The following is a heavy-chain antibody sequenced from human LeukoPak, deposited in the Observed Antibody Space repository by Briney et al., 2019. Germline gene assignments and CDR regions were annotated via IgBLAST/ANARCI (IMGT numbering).Heavy chain of an antibody. V-gene: IGHV3-21*01. Sequence: GGSLRLSCAASGFTFSSYAMSWVRQAPGKGLEWVSSISSSSSYIYYADSVKGRFTISRDNAKNSLYLQMNSLRAEDTAVYYCAREDRGAWYFDLWGRGTLVTVSS. J-gene: IGHJ2*01. CDR2: ISSSSSYI. CDR3: AREDRGAWYFDL. CDR1: GFTFSSYA.